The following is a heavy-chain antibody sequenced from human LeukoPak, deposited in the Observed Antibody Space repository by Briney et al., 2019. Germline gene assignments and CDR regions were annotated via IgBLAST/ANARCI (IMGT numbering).Heavy chain of an antibody. V-gene: IGHV1-2*02. CDR3: ARVRRAARPVGAFDI. J-gene: IGHJ3*02. D-gene: IGHD6-6*01. CDR1: GYTFTGYY. CDR2: ISPNSGGT. Sequence: ASVKVSCKASGYTFTGYYMHWVRQAPGQGLEWMGWISPNSGGTNYAQKFQGRVTMTRGTSISTAYMELSRLRSDDTAVYYCARVRRAARPVGAFDIWGQGTMVTVSS.